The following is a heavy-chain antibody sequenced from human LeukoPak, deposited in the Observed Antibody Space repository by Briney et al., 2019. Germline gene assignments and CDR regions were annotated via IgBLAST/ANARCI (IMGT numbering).Heavy chain of an antibody. CDR3: ARGRDYYDSSGTSFDY. CDR2: IYTSGST. Sequence: SETLSLTCTVSGGSISSYYWSWIRQPAGKGLEWIGRIYTSGSTNYNPSLKSRVTMSVDTSKNQFSLKLSSVTAADTAVYYCARGRDYYDSSGTSFDYWGQGTLVTVSS. J-gene: IGHJ4*02. V-gene: IGHV4-4*07. D-gene: IGHD3-22*01. CDR1: GGSISSYY.